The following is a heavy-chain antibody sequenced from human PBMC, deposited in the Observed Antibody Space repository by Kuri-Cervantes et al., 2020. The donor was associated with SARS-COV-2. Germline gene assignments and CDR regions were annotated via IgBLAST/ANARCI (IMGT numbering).Heavy chain of an antibody. J-gene: IGHJ4*02. CDR1: GFTFGDYA. CDR3: ARSIVVVPAPFDY. Sequence: GESLKISCTASGFTFGDYAMSWVRQAPGKGLEWVAVISYDGSNKYYADSVKGRFTISRDNSKNTLYLQMNSLRAEDTAVYYCARSIVVVPAPFDYWGQGTLVTVSS. D-gene: IGHD2-2*01. CDR2: ISYDGSNK. V-gene: IGHV3-30-3*01.